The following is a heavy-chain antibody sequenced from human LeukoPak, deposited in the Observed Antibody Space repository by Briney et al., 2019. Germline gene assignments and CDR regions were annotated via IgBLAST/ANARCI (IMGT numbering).Heavy chain of an antibody. CDR2: IYYSGSP. V-gene: IGHV4-34*01. J-gene: IGHJ3*02. CDR3: ARRGIPRVTMINAFDI. CDR1: GGSFSGYY. Sequence: PSETLSLTCAVYGGSFSGYYWGWLRQPPGKGLEWIGSIYYSGSPYFNPSLKSRVTISVDTSKNQFSLKLSSVTAADTAVYYCARRGIPRVTMINAFDIWGQGTMVTVSS. D-gene: IGHD3-22*01.